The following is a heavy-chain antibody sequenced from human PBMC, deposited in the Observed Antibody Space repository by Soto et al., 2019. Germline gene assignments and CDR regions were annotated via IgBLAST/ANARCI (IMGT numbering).Heavy chain of an antibody. J-gene: IGHJ6*02. CDR3: ARLDCSGTSCYLDV. CDR2: VFSTGST. V-gene: IGHV4-39*01. D-gene: IGHD2-2*01. Sequence: QLQLQESGPGLVKPSETLSLTCTVSGGSISSSTYYWGWIRQPPGKGLEWIGTVFSTGSTFYNPYLKGRVTLAVDTSKNQFSLKLSSVTAADTAVFYCARLDCSGTSCYLDVWGQGTTVTVSS. CDR1: GGSISSSTYY.